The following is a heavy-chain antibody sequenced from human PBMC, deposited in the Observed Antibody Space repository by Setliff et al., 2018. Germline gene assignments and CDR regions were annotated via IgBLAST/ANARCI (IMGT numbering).Heavy chain of an antibody. CDR2: ISSSSSYI. CDR1: GFTFSSYN. CDR3: AKNGFGVVALGVNNWFDP. Sequence: GGSLRLSCAASGFTFSSYNMNWVRQAPGKGLEWVSSISSSSSYIYYADSVKGRFTISRDNAKNSLYLQMNSLRAEDTAVYYCAKNGFGVVALGVNNWFDPWGQGTLVTVSS. D-gene: IGHD3-10*01. V-gene: IGHV3-21*04. J-gene: IGHJ5*02.